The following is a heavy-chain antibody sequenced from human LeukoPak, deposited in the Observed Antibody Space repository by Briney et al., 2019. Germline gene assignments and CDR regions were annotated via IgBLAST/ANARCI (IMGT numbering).Heavy chain of an antibody. CDR1: SGSISSTSYY. V-gene: IGHV4-39*01. J-gene: IGHJ5*02. CDR2: IIYSGNT. Sequence: PSETQSLTCTASSGSISSTSYYWAWIRQPPGRGLELLGGIIYSGNTYYNPSLKSQVTISVDTTKDQFSLKLTSVTAADTAVYFCVRHFHGSGYVVDLGGQGTLVTVSS. D-gene: IGHD6-13*01. CDR3: VRHFHGSGYVVDL.